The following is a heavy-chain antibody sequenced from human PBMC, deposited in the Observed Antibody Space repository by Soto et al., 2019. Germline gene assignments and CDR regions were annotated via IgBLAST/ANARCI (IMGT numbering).Heavy chain of an antibody. CDR1: GYTFTSYG. J-gene: IGHJ6*03. CDR2: INANNGNT. V-gene: IGHV1-18*01. D-gene: IGHD2-2*01. Sequence: ASVKVSCKASGYTFTSYGISWVRQAPGQGLEWMGKINANNGNTSYAQKFQGRVTMTRDTSTSTVYMELSSLRSEDTAVYYCAREGLDIVVVPADHYYYYYMDVWGKGTTVTVSS. CDR3: AREGLDIVVVPADHYYYYYMDV.